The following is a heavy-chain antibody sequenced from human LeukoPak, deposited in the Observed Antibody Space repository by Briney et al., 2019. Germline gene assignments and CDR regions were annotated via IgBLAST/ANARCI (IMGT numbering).Heavy chain of an antibody. Sequence: EASVKVSCKASGYTFTGYYMHWVRQAPGQGLEWMGWINPNSGGTNYAQKFQGRVTMTRDTSISTAYMELSRLRSDDTAVYYCARDGVGDTAMVIYYYGMDVWGQGTTVTVSS. CDR3: ARDGVGDTAMVIYYYGMDV. CDR1: GYTFTGYY. CDR2: INPNSGGT. J-gene: IGHJ6*02. V-gene: IGHV1-2*02. D-gene: IGHD5-18*01.